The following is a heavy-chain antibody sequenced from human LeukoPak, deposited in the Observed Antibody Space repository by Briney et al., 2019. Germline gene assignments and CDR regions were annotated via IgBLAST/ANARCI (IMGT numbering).Heavy chain of an antibody. V-gene: IGHV1-46*01. J-gene: IGHJ3*02. CDR2: INPSGGST. CDR1: GYTFTSYY. Sequence: ASVKVSCKASGYTFTSYYMHWVRQAPGQGLEWMGIINPSGGSTSYAQKFQGRVTMTRDTSTSTVYMELSSLRSEDTAVYYCARKAREQQLGFDAFDIWGQGTMVTVSS. CDR3: ARKAREQQLGFDAFDI. D-gene: IGHD6-13*01.